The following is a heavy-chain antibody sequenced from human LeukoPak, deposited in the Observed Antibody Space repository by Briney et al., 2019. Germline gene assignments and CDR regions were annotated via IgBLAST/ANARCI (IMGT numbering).Heavy chain of an antibody. CDR3: ARDLQGRAKFDC. CDR2: ISAYNGDT. D-gene: IGHD5-24*01. CDR1: GYTFSIYG. J-gene: IGHJ4*02. V-gene: IGHV1-18*01. Sequence: GASVKVSCKASGYTFSIYGITWVRQAPGQGLEWMGWISAYNGDTNYAQKLQDRVTMTTDTSTSTAYMELRSLRSDDTAVYYCARDLQGRAKFDCWGQGTLVTVSS.